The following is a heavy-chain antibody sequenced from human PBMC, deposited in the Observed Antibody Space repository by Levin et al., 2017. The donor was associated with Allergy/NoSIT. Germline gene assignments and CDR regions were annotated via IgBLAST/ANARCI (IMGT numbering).Heavy chain of an antibody. D-gene: IGHD3-10*01. J-gene: IGHJ4*02. V-gene: IGHV3-7*01. CDR1: GFAFNTYW. CDR3: ARSFGRSSFDS. Sequence: HPGESLKISCAASGFAFNTYWMSWVRQSPGKGLEWVANIKQDGGEKYFVDSVKGRFTISRDKAKNSVFLQLNSLRAEDTAVYYCARSFGRSSFDSWGQGTLVTVSS. CDR2: IKQDGGEK.